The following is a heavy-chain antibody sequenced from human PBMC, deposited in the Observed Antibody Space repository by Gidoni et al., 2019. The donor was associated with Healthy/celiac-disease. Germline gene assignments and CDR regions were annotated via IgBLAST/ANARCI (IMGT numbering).Heavy chain of an antibody. V-gene: IGHV3-9*01. CDR2: ISWNSGSI. CDR1: GFTFDDYA. CDR3: TKGRLSYYFDY. J-gene: IGHJ4*02. Sequence: EVQLVESGGGSVQPGRSLRLSCAASGFTFDDYAMYWVREAPGKGLEWVSGISWNSGSIGYADSVKGRFTISRDNAKNSLYLQMNSLRAEDTALYYCTKGRLSYYFDYWGQGTLVTVSS.